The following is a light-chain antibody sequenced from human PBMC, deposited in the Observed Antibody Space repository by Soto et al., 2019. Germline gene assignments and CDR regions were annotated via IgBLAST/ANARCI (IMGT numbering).Light chain of an antibody. CDR3: QQYGNSPPRRVT. CDR2: GAF. J-gene: IGKJ4*01. CDR1: QSVSSSY. V-gene: IGKV3-20*01. Sequence: EIVLTQSPGTLSLSPGERATLSCRASQSVSSSYLAWYQQKPGQAPRLLIYGAFRRATGIPDRFSGSGSGTDFTLTISRLEPEDFAVYYCQQYGNSPPRRVTSGGGTKVEIK.